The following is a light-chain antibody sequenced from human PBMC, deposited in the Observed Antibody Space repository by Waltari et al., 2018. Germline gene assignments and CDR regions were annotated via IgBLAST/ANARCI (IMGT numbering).Light chain of an antibody. CDR1: QSLLHSSGYTY. V-gene: IGKV2-28*01. J-gene: IGKJ2*02. CDR2: FGS. Sequence: DVVLTQSPLSLSVTPGEPASISCRSSQSLLHSSGYTYFDWYLQKPGQSPQLLIYFGSNRASGVPDRFSGSGSGTDFTLKISRVEAEDVGVYYCMQALQTPRTFGQGTKLGIK. CDR3: MQALQTPRT.